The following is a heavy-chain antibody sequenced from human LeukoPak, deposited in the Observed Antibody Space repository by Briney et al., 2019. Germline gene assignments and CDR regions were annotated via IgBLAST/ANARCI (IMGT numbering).Heavy chain of an antibody. D-gene: IGHD3-3*01. V-gene: IGHV3-21*01. CDR1: GFTFSSYI. Sequence: PGGSLRLSCAASGFTFSSYIMNWVRQAPGKGLEWVSSISSSSSYIYYADSVKGRFTISRDNAKNSLYLQMNSLRAEDTAVYYCARENRNDFWSGYYMTYYYGMDVWGQGTTVTVSS. J-gene: IGHJ6*02. CDR2: ISSSSSYI. CDR3: ARENRNDFWSGYYMTYYYGMDV.